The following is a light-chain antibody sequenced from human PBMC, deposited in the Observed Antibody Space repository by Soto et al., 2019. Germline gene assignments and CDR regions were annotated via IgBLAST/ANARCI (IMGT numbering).Light chain of an antibody. Sequence: EIVLTQSPGSLSLSPGERATLSCRASQSVDSSFFAWNQQKPGQAPRLLIYGASNRATGIPDRFSGRGSGTDFTLTITGLEPVDFAVYYCQQYVSSVTFGQGTKVEIK. J-gene: IGKJ1*01. V-gene: IGKV3-20*01. CDR2: GAS. CDR3: QQYVSSVT. CDR1: QSVDSSF.